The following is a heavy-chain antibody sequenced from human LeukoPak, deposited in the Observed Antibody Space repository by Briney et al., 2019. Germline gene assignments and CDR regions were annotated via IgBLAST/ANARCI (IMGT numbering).Heavy chain of an antibody. J-gene: IGHJ5*02. CDR3: ARVWYFSNWFDP. D-gene: IGHD3-3*01. CDR2: IIPIFGTA. V-gene: IGHV1-69*05. Sequence: GASVKVSCKASGGTFSSYAISWVRQAPGQGLEWMGGIIPIFGTANYAQKFQGRVTITTDESTSTAYMELSSLRSEDTAVYYRARVWYFSNWFDPWGQGTLVTVSS. CDR1: GGTFSSYA.